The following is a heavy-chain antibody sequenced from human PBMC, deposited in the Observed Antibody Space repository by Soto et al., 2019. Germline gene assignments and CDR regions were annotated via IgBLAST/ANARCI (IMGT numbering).Heavy chain of an antibody. J-gene: IGHJ5*02. CDR1: GFTFRSSG. V-gene: IGHV3-30*18. D-gene: IGHD2-2*01. Sequence: GGSLRLSCAASGFTFRSSGMHWVRQAPGKGLEWVAVISYDGSNKYYADSVKGRFTISRDNSKNTLYPQMNSLRTEDTAVYYCAKDLIVVIPAAPSWFDPWGQGTLVTVSS. CDR3: AKDLIVVIPAAPSWFDP. CDR2: ISYDGSNK.